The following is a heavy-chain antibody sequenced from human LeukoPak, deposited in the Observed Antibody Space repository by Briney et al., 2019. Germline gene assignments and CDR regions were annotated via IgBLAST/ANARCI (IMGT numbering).Heavy chain of an antibody. CDR1: GFTFSSYS. CDR3: ARGYLIAPFDY. V-gene: IGHV3-21*01. Sequence: GGSLRLSCAASGFTFSSYSMNWVRQAPGKGLEWVSSINSSSSYIYYADSVKGRFTISRDNAKNSLYLQKNSLRTEDTAVYYCARGYLIAPFDYWGQGTLVTVSS. J-gene: IGHJ4*02. CDR2: INSSSSYI. D-gene: IGHD3-16*02.